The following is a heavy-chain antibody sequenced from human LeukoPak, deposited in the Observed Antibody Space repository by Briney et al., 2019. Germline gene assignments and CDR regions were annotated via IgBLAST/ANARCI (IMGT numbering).Heavy chain of an antibody. D-gene: IGHD4-17*01. CDR3: ARRVAMTTVTSWFDP. CDR2: IYYSGST. Sequence: PSETLSLTCTVSGGSISSYYWSWIRQPPGKGLEWIGYIYYSGSTNYNPSLKSRVTMSVDTSKNQFSLKLSSVTAADTAVYYCARRVAMTTVTSWFDPWGQGTLVTVSS. CDR1: GGSISSYY. V-gene: IGHV4-59*01. J-gene: IGHJ5*02.